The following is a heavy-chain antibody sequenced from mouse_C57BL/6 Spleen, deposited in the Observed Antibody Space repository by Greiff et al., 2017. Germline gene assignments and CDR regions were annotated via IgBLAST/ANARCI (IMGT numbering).Heavy chain of an antibody. CDR1: GYSFTDYN. Sequence: VQLQQSGPELVKPGASVKISCTASGYSFTDYNMNWVKQSNGKSLEWIGVINPNYGTTNYNQKFKGKGTLTVDQSSSTAYMQLNSLTSEDSAVYYCASSLSYEYAGYFDVWGTGTSVTVSS. J-gene: IGHJ1*03. CDR2: INPNYGTT. D-gene: IGHD2-4*01. V-gene: IGHV1-39*01. CDR3: ASSLSYEYAGYFDV.